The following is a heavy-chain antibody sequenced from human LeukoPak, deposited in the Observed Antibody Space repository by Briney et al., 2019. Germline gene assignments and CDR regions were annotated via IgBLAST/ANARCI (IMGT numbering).Heavy chain of an antibody. CDR3: ARDLNANYFDY. V-gene: IGHV1-2*02. CDR2: INPNSGGT. CDR1: GYTFTSYD. Sequence: ASVKVSCKASGYTFTSYDINWVRQATGQGLEWMGWINPNSGGTNYAQKFQGRVTMTRDTSISTAYMELSRLRSDDTAVYYCARDLNANYFDYWGQGTLVTVSS. J-gene: IGHJ4*02.